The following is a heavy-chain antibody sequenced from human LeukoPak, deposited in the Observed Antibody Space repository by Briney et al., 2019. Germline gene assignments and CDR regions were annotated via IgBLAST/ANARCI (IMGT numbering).Heavy chain of an antibody. V-gene: IGHV4-30-2*01. CDR2: IYHSGST. CDR1: GGSISSGGYS. J-gene: IGHJ4*02. CDR3: VRIHGAYGDY. D-gene: IGHD4-17*01. Sequence: PSETLSLTCAVSGGSISSGGYSWSWIRQPPGKGLEWIGYIYHSGSTYYNPSLKSRVTISVDRSKNQFSLKLSSVTAADTAICYCVRIHGAYGDYWGQGTLVTVSS.